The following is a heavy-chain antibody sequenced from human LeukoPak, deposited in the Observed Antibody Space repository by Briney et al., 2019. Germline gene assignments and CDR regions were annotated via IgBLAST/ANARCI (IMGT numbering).Heavy chain of an antibody. V-gene: IGHV3-30*18. J-gene: IGHJ4*02. Sequence: TGGSLRLSCAASGFTFSSYEMNWVRQAPGKGLEWVAVISYDGSNKYYVDSVKGRFTISRDNSKNTLYLQMNSLRAEDTAVYYCAKGGEVSSWYKRLKLYFDSWGRGTLVTVSS. CDR2: ISYDGSNK. CDR1: GFTFSSYE. CDR3: AKGGEVSSWYKRLKLYFDS. D-gene: IGHD6-13*01.